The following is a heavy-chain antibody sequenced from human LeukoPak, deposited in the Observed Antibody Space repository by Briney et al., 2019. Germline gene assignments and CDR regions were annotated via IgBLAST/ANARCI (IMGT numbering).Heavy chain of an antibody. V-gene: IGHV3-30-3*01. J-gene: IGHJ4*02. D-gene: IGHD5-18*01. Sequence: PGGSLRLSCAASGFTFSSYAMHWVRQAPGKGLEGVAVISYDGNNKYYADSVKGRFTISRDNSKNTLYLQMNSLRAEDTAVYYCARSGIQLWTGYFDYWGQGTLVTVSS. CDR3: ARSGIQLWTGYFDY. CDR1: GFTFSSYA. CDR2: ISYDGNNK.